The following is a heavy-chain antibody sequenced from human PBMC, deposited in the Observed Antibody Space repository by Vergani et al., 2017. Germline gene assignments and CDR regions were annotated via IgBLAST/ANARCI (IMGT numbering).Heavy chain of an antibody. D-gene: IGHD5-24*01. J-gene: IGHJ6*02. V-gene: IGHV7-4-1*02. CDR3: ARTKRRDGYNSPYYYYGMDV. Sequence: QVQLVQSGSELKKPGASVKVSCKASGYTFTSYAMNWVRQAPGQGLEWMGWINTNTGNPTYAQGFTGRFVFSLDTSVSTAYLQISSLKAEDTAVYYCARTKRRDGYNSPYYYYGMDVWGQGSSVTVSS. CDR2: INTNTGNP. CDR1: GYTFTSYA.